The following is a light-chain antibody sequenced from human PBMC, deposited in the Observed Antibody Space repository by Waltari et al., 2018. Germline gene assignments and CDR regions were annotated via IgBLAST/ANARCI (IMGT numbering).Light chain of an antibody. CDR2: AAS. Sequence: EIVMTQFPATLSVSPGERATLSCRASQSVRSNLAWYQQKPGQAPRLLIYAASTRATGIPACFSGSGAGTEFTLTISSLQSEDFAVYYCQQYNNWPLTFGGGTKVEIK. J-gene: IGKJ4*01. CDR1: QSVRSN. CDR3: QQYNNWPLT. V-gene: IGKV3-15*01.